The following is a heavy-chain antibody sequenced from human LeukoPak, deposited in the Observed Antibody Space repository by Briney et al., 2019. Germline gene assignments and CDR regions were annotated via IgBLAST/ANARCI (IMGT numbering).Heavy chain of an antibody. V-gene: IGHV3-21*06. CDR1: GFTFSSYA. Sequence: GSLRLSCAASGFTFSSYAMNWVRQAPGKGLEWVSSISGRSADIYYADSVKGRFTISRDNAKNSVFLQMNNLRVEDTAIYYCARRGYHDSSGYDYWGQGTPVTVSS. CDR3: ARRGYHDSSGYDY. D-gene: IGHD3-22*01. J-gene: IGHJ4*02. CDR2: ISGRSADI.